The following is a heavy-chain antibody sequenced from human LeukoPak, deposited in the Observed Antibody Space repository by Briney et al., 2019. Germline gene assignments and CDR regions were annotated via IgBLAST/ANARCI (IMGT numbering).Heavy chain of an antibody. D-gene: IGHD5-12*01. J-gene: IGHJ4*02. Sequence: SETLSLTCAVSGGSISSSSYYWGWIRQPPGKGLEWIGSISYSGSTYYNPSLRSRVTISVDTSKNQFSLKLSSVTAADTAVYYCARRRSDSGPSPFDYWGQGTLVTVSS. CDR3: ARRRSDSGPSPFDY. CDR1: GGSISSSSYY. CDR2: ISYSGST. V-gene: IGHV4-39*01.